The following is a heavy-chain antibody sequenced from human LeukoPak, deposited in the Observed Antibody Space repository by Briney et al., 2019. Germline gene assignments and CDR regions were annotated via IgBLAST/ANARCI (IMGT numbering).Heavy chain of an antibody. CDR2: IYHSGST. CDR3: ARCPTVNLNVYDY. V-gene: IGHV4-59*01. Sequence: SETLSLTCTLSGGSISTYYWSWIRQPPGKGLEWIGYIYHSGSTKYNPSLKSRLTISVDTSKNQFSLKLSSVTTADTAVYYCARCPTVNLNVYDYWGQGTLVTVSS. D-gene: IGHD4-17*01. J-gene: IGHJ4*02. CDR1: GGSISTYY.